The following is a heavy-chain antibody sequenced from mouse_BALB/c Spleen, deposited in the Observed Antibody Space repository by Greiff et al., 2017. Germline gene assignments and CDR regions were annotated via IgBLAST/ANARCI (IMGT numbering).Heavy chain of an antibody. CDR2: INPSTGYT. J-gene: IGHJ1*01. V-gene: IGHV1-7*01. D-gene: IGHD1-1*01. CDR3: ARSGLYGSPYWYFDV. Sequence: QVQLQQSGAELAKPGASVKMSCKASGYTFTSYWMHWVKQRPGQGLEWIGYINPSTGYTEYNQKFKDKATLTADKSSSTAYMQLSSLTSEDSAVYYCARSGLYGSPYWYFDVWGAGTTVTVSS. CDR1: GYTFTSYW.